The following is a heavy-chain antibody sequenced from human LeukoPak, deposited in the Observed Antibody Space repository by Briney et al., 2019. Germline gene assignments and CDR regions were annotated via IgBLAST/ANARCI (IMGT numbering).Heavy chain of an antibody. CDR3: ARDKDWILFDS. Sequence: PGGSLGLSCAASGFTFSSYWMNWVRQAPGKGLEWVANIKQDGSEKYYVDSVKGRFTISRDNAKNSLYLQVNSLRAEDTAVYYCARDKDWILFDSWGQGTLVTVSS. D-gene: IGHD3/OR15-3a*01. V-gene: IGHV3-7*01. CDR2: IKQDGSEK. CDR1: GFTFSSYW. J-gene: IGHJ4*02.